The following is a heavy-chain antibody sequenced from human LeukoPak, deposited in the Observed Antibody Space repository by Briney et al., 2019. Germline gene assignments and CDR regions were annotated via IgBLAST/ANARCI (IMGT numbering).Heavy chain of an antibody. J-gene: IGHJ6*02. CDR3: AREHTDYYYGMDV. V-gene: IGHV3-21*01. Sequence: GGSLRLSCAASGFTFSSYSMNWVRQAPGKGLEWVSSISSSSYIYYADSVKGRFTISRDNAKNLLYLQMNSLRAEDTAVYYCAREHTDYYYGMDVWGQGTTVTVSS. CDR2: ISSSSYI. D-gene: IGHD5-18*01. CDR1: GFTFSSYS.